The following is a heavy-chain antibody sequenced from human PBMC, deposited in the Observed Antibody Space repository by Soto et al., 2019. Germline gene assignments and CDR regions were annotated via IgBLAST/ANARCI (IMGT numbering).Heavy chain of an antibody. CDR1: GFTFSAYF. CDR3: ARVSDEMNYYYYFYLDV. V-gene: IGHV3-11*01. CDR2: ISGSASGGNKPI. J-gene: IGHJ6*03. D-gene: IGHD2-8*01. Sequence: QVQLVESGGTLVKPGGSLRLSCAASGFTFSAYFMSWIRQAPGKGLEWISYISGSASGGNKPIEYAEAVKGRFSVSREATKNTLLRQFDRRRDEATDVYFRARVSDEMNYYYYFYLDVWGEGTTGIVSS.